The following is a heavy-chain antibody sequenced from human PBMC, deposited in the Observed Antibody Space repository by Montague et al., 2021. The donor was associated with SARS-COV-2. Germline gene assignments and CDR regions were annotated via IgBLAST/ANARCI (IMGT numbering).Heavy chain of an antibody. CDR2: VLSTGHT. Sequence: SETLPLTCTVSGGSISSYYWSWIRQPPEKGLEWVGYVLSTGHTNYNPSLKSRVTMSVDTSKNQLSLKLSSVTTADTAVYYCATGRAGNSLAYFYVMDVWGQGTTVTVSS. D-gene: IGHD4-23*01. V-gene: IGHV4-59*01. CDR1: GGSISSYY. J-gene: IGHJ6*02. CDR3: ATGRAGNSLAYFYVMDV.